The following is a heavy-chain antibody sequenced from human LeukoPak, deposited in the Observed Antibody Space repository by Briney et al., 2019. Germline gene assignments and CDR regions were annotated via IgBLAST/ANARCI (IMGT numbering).Heavy chain of an antibody. D-gene: IGHD2-21*02. CDR2: ISISGGST. CDR1: GFTFSTYA. V-gene: IGHV3-23*01. J-gene: IGHJ6*03. CDR3: ARGTTALMDV. Sequence: GGSLRLSCAASGFTFSTYAMSWVRQAPGKGLEWVSGISISGGSTYYADSVKGRFTISRDNSKNSLYLQMNSLRAEDTAVYYCARGTTALMDVWGKGTTVTVSS.